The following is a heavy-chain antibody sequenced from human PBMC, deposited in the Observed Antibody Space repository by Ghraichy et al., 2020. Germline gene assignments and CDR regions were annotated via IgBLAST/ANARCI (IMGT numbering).Heavy chain of an antibody. J-gene: IGHJ4*02. CDR2: TYYSGIT. D-gene: IGHD2-2*01. Sequence: SETLSLTCTVSGGSITSGDYYWGWIRQPPGKRLEWIGHTYYSGITYYNPSLKSRVTISLDTSKSQFSLKLTSVTAADTAVYYCARDHCSSTSCHSFDYWGQGTLVTVSS. CDR1: GGSITSGDYY. V-gene: IGHV4-30-4*01. CDR3: ARDHCSSTSCHSFDY.